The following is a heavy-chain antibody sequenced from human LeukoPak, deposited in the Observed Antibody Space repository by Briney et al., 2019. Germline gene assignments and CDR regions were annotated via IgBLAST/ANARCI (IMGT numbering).Heavy chain of an antibody. CDR1: GGSISSSSYY. CDR2: IYYSGST. V-gene: IGHV4-39*01. J-gene: IGHJ5*02. CDR3: ARHSRPINTFDP. Sequence: SETLSLTCTVSGGSISSSSYYWGWIRQPPGKGLEWIGSIYYSGSTYYNPSLKSRVTISVDTSKNQFSLKLSSVTAADTAVYYCARHSRPINTFDPWGQGTLVTVSS.